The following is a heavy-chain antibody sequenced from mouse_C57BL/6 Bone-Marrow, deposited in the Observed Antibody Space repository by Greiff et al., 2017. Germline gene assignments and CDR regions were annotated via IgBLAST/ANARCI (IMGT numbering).Heavy chain of an antibody. Sequence: QVQLQQPGAELVRPGSSVKLSCKASGYTFTSYWMHWVKQRPIQGLEWIGNIDPSDSETHYNQKFKDKATLTVDKSSSTAYMQLSSLTSEDSAVYYCARLGGYWYFDVWGTGTTVTVSS. CDR2: IDPSDSET. CDR1: GYTFTSYW. D-gene: IGHD4-1*01. CDR3: ARLGGYWYFDV. V-gene: IGHV1-52*01. J-gene: IGHJ1*03.